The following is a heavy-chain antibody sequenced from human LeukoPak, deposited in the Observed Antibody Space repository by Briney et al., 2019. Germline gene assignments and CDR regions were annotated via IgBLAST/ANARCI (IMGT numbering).Heavy chain of an antibody. V-gene: IGHV3-7*01. Sequence: GGSLRLSRAASGFTFTSYWMTWVRQAPGKGLEWVANINPDGTKKTYVDSVKGRFTISRDNAENSLHLQMNSLRVEDTAVYYCASQPAVVDLDCWGQGTLVTVSS. CDR1: GFTFTSYW. D-gene: IGHD5-18*01. CDR3: ASQPAVVDLDC. J-gene: IGHJ4*02. CDR2: INPDGTKK.